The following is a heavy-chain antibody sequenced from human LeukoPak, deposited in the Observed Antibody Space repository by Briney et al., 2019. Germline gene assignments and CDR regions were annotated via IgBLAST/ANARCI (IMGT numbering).Heavy chain of an antibody. CDR1: GGTFSSYA. D-gene: IGHD3-22*01. CDR3: ASLGSYDSSGLDY. J-gene: IGHJ4*02. Sequence: GASVKVSCKASGGTFSSYAISWVRQAPGHGLEWMGGIIPIFGTANYAQKFQGRVTITADESTSTAYMELSSLRGEDTAVYYCASLGSYDSSGLDYWGQGTLVTVSS. CDR2: IIPIFGTA. V-gene: IGHV1-69*13.